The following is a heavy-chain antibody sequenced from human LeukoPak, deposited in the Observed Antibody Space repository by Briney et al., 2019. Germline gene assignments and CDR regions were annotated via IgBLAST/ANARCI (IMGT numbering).Heavy chain of an antibody. CDR2: ISGSGGST. Sequence: GALRLSCAASGFTFSSYAMSWVRQAPGKGLEWVSAISGSGGSTYYADSVKGRFTISRDNSKNTLYLQINSLRAEDTAVYYCAKDPGYSSGWFDYWGQGTLVTVSS. D-gene: IGHD6-19*01. J-gene: IGHJ5*01. CDR3: AKDPGYSSGWFDY. CDR1: GFTFSSYA. V-gene: IGHV3-23*01.